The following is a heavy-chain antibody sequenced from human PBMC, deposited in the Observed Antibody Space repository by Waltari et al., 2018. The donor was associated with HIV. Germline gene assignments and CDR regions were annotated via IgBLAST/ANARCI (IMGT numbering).Heavy chain of an antibody. CDR3: ARGTTWLVSVLES. V-gene: IGHV1-3*01. Sequence: QVPLLQPAPAVTSPGAQVTPSCEAAGGSRSDYVVHWVRPAPGQGLEWMGWINVALDERRFSERFEGRVSLNRDTSQTIVFMELKNVRSDDTAVYFCARGTTWLVSVLESWGQGTLVTVSS. J-gene: IGHJ1*01. CDR1: GGSRSDYV. D-gene: IGHD6-19*01. CDR2: INVALDER.